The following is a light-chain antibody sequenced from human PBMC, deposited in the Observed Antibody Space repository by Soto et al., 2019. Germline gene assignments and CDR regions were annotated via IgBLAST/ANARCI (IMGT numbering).Light chain of an antibody. J-gene: IGKJ1*01. Sequence: HMTPSPSSLSTSVGHRGTITCRASQTISSWLAWYQQKPGKAPKLLIYKASTLKSGVSSRFSGSGSGTEFTFTISSLQPDDFATYYCQHYNSYSEAFGEGTKVDIK. CDR1: QTISSW. CDR2: KAS. V-gene: IGKV1-5*03. CDR3: QHYNSYSEA.